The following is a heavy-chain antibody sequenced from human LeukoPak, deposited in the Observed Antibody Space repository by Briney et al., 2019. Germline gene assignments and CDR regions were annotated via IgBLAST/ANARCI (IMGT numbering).Heavy chain of an antibody. CDR3: ARRRYYDSSGQTAFDY. J-gene: IGHJ4*02. CDR2: IYYSGST. CDR1: GGSISSSSYY. V-gene: IGHV4-39*01. Sequence: SETLSLTCTVSGGSISSSSYYWGWIRQPPGKGLEWIGSIYYSGSTYYNPSLKSRVTISVDTSKNQFSLKLSSVTAADTAVYYCARRRYYDSSGQTAFDYWGQGTLVTVSS. D-gene: IGHD3-22*01.